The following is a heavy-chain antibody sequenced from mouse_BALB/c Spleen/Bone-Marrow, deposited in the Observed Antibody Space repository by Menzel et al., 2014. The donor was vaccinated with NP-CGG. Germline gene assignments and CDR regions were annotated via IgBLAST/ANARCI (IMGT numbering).Heavy chain of an antibody. CDR2: IYPYNGGT. J-gene: IGHJ2*01. D-gene: IGHD4-1*01. V-gene: IGHV1S29*02. CDR3: ARLGRDY. Sequence: VQLQQPGPELVKPGASVKISCKASGYTFTDYNMHWVKQSHGKSLEGIGYIYPYNGGTGYNQKFKSKATLTVDNSSSTAYMELRSLTSEDSAVYYCARLGRDYWGQGTTLTVSS. CDR1: GYTFTDYN.